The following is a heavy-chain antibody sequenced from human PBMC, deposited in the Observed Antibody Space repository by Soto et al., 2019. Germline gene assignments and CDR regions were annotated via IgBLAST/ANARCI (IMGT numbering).Heavy chain of an antibody. D-gene: IGHD2-2*01. V-gene: IGHV3-15*07. CDR2: IKSKTDGGTT. Sequence: EVQLVESGGGLVKPGGSLRLSCAASGFTFSNAWMNWVRQAPGKGLEWVGRIKSKTDGGTTDYAAPVKGRFTISRDDSKNTLYLQMNSLKTEDTAVYYCTTDQSGVVVPADYYYYGMDVWGQGTTVTVSS. CDR3: TTDQSGVVVPADYYYYGMDV. CDR1: GFTFSNAW. J-gene: IGHJ6*02.